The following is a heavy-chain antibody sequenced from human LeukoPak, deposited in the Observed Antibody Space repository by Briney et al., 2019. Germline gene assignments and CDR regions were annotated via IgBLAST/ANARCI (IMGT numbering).Heavy chain of an antibody. J-gene: IGHJ4*02. D-gene: IGHD3-10*01. Sequence: GASVKVSCKTSGGTFSTYGLSWVRQAPGQGLECMGRIIPIIGKVKYEQKFQGRVTMTRDTSTSTVYMELSSLRSEDTAVYYCARDTEIIGGSGSYPIWGQGTLVTVSS. CDR1: GGTFSTYG. CDR3: ARDTEIIGGSGSYPI. CDR2: IIPIIGKV. V-gene: IGHV1-69*04.